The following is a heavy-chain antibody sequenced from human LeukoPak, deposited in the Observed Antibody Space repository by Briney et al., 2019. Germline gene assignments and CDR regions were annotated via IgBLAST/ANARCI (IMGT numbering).Heavy chain of an antibody. D-gene: IGHD3-3*01. Sequence: PGGSLRLSCAASGFTFSSCGMHWVRQAPGKGLEWVAFIRFDGSDKYVDSVKGRFIISRDNFKDALYLQMNSLRVEDTAVYYCACSQGGDDFWSGYPDYWGQGTLVTVSS. J-gene: IGHJ4*02. CDR3: ACSQGGDDFWSGYPDY. V-gene: IGHV3-30*02. CDR2: IRFDGSDK. CDR1: GFTFSSCG.